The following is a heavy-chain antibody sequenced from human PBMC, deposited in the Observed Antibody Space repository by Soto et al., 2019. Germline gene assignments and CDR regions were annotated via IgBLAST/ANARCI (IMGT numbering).Heavy chain of an antibody. Sequence: QVQLQESGPGLVKPSGTLSLTCAVSGGPISTDNWWTWVRQPPGKGLEWVGEIYHGGTTNYISSLEGRITISVNMSNNQFSLRLTSVTAADTAIYFCARDLGYWGQGTLVTVSS. CDR3: ARDLGY. CDR1: GGPISTDNW. V-gene: IGHV4-4*02. CDR2: IYHGGTT. J-gene: IGHJ1*01. D-gene: IGHD7-27*01.